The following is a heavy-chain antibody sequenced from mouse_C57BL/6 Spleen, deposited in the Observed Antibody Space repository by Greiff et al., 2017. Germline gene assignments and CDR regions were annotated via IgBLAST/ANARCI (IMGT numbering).Heavy chain of an antibody. CDR3: ARVDGYNFDY. D-gene: IGHD2-3*01. CDR2: INYDGSST. CDR1: GFTFSDYY. V-gene: IGHV5-16*01. J-gene: IGHJ2*01. Sequence: VQLKQSEGGLVQPGSFMKLSCTASGFTFSDYYMAWVRQVPEKGLEWVANINYDGSSTYYLDSLKSRFIISRDNAKNILYLQMSSLKSEDTATYYCARVDGYNFDYWGQGTTLTVSS.